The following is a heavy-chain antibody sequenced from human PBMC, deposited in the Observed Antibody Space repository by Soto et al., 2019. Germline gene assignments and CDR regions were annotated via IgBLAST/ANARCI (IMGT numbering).Heavy chain of an antibody. CDR3: ATQDFRGTTGTT. J-gene: IGHJ4*02. CDR1: VFTFSRDA. CDR2: ISGSGGNI. D-gene: IGHD1-1*01. V-gene: IGHV3-23*01. Sequence: LXLSFAASVFTFSRDAMGWVRQAPGKGLEWVSVISGSGGNIHYADSVKGRFTISRDNSKNNLYLQMNSLRVEDTAVYNCATQDFRGTTGTTWGQGTLVTVYS.